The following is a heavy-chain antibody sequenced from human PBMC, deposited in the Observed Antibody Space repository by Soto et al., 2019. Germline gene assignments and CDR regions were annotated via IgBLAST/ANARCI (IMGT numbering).Heavy chain of an antibody. Sequence: EAQLLESGGGLVQPGGSLRLSCAASGFTFSSYGMNWVRQAPGKGLEWVSSITATGGNTYYADSVKGRFTISRDNSKDTLSLQMNSLRAEDTAVYYCAGRYCTAGICYTNYYSYMDVWGKGTTVTVSS. CDR1: GFTFSSYG. D-gene: IGHD2-8*02. CDR3: AGRYCTAGICYTNYYSYMDV. J-gene: IGHJ6*03. CDR2: ITATGGNT. V-gene: IGHV3-23*01.